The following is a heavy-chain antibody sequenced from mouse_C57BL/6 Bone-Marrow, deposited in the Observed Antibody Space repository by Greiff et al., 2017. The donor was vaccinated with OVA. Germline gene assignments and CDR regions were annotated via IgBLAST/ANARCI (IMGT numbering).Heavy chain of an antibody. CDR3: TTGGSGYMAWFAY. CDR1: GFNIKDDY. J-gene: IGHJ3*01. CDR2: IDPENGDT. D-gene: IGHD3-2*02. Sequence: EVQLQQSGAELVRPGASVKLSCTASGFNIKDDYMHWVKQRPEQGLEWIGWIDPENGDTEYASKFQGKATITADTSSNTAYLQLSSLTSEDTAVYYCTTGGSGYMAWFAYWGQGTLVTVSA. V-gene: IGHV14-4*01.